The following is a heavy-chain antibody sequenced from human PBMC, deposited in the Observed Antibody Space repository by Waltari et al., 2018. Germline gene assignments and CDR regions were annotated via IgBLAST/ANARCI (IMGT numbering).Heavy chain of an antibody. V-gene: IGHV6-1*01. CDR1: GDSVSSNSAA. CDR3: ARDRIEPGPPSTVTSYYYYGMDV. D-gene: IGHD4-17*01. Sequence: QVQLQQSGPGLVKPSQTLSLTCAISGDSVSSNSAAWNWIRQSPSRGLEWLGRTYYRSKWYNDYAVSVKSRITINPDTSKNQFSLQLNSVTPEDTAVYYCARDRIEPGPPSTVTSYYYYGMDVWGQGTTVTVSS. CDR2: TYYRSKWYN. J-gene: IGHJ6*02.